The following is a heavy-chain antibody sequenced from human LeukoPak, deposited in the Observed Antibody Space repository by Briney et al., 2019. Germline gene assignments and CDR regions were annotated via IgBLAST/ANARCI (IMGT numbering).Heavy chain of an antibody. CDR3: AKALSTTVPDWFDP. V-gene: IGHV1-18*01. D-gene: IGHD4-11*01. J-gene: IGHJ5*02. CDR1: GYTFTSYG. Sequence: ASVKVSCKASGYTFTSYGISWVRQAPGQGLEWMGWISAYNGNTNYAQKLQGRVTMTTDTSTSTAYMELRSLRSDDTAVYYCAKALSTTVPDWFDPWGQGTLVTVSS. CDR2: ISAYNGNT.